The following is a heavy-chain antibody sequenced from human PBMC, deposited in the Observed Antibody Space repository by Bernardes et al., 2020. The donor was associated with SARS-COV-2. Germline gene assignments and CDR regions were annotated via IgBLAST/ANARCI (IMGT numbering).Heavy chain of an antibody. CDR3: ARARFPDSSSWYRAEYFQH. V-gene: IGHV3-64*01. D-gene: IGHD6-13*01. J-gene: IGHJ1*01. Sequence: GGSLRLSCAASGFTFSSYAMHWVRQAPGKGLEYVSAISSNGGSTYYANSVKGRFTISRDNSKNTLYLQMGSLRAEDMAVYYCARARFPDSSSWYRAEYFQHWGQGTLVTVSS. CDR1: GFTFSSYA. CDR2: ISSNGGST.